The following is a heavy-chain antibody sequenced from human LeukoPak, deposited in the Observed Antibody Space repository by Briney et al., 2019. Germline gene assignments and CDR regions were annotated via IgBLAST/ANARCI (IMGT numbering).Heavy chain of an antibody. CDR3: ARDDGDLWGMDV. CDR2: IYYSGST. D-gene: IGHD4-17*01. CDR1: GGSISSGGYY. Sequence: PSETLSLTCTVSGGSISSGGYYWSWIRQHPGKGLEWIGYIYYSGSTYYNPSLKSRVTISVDTPKNQFSLKLSSVTAADTAVYYCARDDGDLWGMDVWGQGTTVTVSS. J-gene: IGHJ6*02. V-gene: IGHV4-31*03.